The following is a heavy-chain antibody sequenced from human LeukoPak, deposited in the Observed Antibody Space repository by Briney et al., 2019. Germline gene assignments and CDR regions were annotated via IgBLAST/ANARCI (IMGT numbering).Heavy chain of an antibody. D-gene: IGHD1-26*01. J-gene: IGHJ4*02. Sequence: GGSLRLSCAGSGLTFINYWMTWVRQVPGKGLEWVANINRDGSGKCYLPSVRGRFTISKDDAKDSLYLQMDSLRPEDTAIYYCARVEYSGNGNLYWGQGTLVTVSS. V-gene: IGHV3-7*03. CDR3: ARVEYSGNGNLY. CDR1: GLTFINYW. CDR2: INRDGSGK.